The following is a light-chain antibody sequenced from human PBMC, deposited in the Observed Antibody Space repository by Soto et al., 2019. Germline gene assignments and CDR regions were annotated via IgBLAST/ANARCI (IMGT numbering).Light chain of an antibody. CDR3: QKYNSAPRT. J-gene: IGKJ1*01. CDR1: QGISNY. Sequence: DIQRTQSPSSLSASVGDRVTITCRASQGISNYLAWYQQKPGKVPKLLIYAASTLQSGVPSRFSGSGSGKDVTLTLSSLQPEDLATYYCQKYNSAPRTFGQGTKVEIK. V-gene: IGKV1-27*01. CDR2: AAS.